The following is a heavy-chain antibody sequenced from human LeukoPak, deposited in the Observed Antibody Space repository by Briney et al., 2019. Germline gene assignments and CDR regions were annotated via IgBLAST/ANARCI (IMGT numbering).Heavy chain of an antibody. Sequence: ASVKVSCKASGYTFTSYGISWVRQAPGQGLEWMGWITPNSGGTNYAQRFQGRVTMTRDTSISTAYMELSRLRSDDTALYYCAREFDSSGSSYDYWGQGTLVTVSS. CDR1: GYTFTSYG. CDR2: ITPNSGGT. J-gene: IGHJ4*02. V-gene: IGHV1-2*02. D-gene: IGHD3-22*01. CDR3: AREFDSSGSSYDY.